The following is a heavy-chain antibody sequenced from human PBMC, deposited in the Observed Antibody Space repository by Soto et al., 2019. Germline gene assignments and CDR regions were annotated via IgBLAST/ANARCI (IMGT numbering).Heavy chain of an antibody. CDR1: GGSISSGDYY. J-gene: IGHJ5*02. Sequence: SETLSLTCTVSGGSISSGDYYWSWIRQPPGEGLEWIGYIYYSGSTYYNPSLKSRVTISVDTSKNQFSLKLSSVTAADTAVYYCARVGCISTSCYRKGNWFDPWGQGTLVTVSS. D-gene: IGHD2-2*02. CDR2: IYYSGST. CDR3: ARVGCISTSCYRKGNWFDP. V-gene: IGHV4-30-4*01.